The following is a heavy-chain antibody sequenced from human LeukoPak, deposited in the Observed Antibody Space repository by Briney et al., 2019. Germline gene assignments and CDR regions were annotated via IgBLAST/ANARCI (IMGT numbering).Heavy chain of an antibody. J-gene: IGHJ4*02. V-gene: IGHV1-69*04. CDR2: IIPILGIA. CDR1: GGTFSSYA. CDR3: ARVSGYEDYFDY. Sequence: SVKVSCKASGGTFSSYAISWVRQAPGQGLEWMGRIIPILGIANYAQKFQGRVTITADKSTSTAYVELSSLRPEDTAVYYCARVSGYEDYFDYWGQGTLVTVSS. D-gene: IGHD5-12*01.